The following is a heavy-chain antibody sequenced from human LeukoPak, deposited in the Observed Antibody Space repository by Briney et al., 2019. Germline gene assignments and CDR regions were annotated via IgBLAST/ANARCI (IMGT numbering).Heavy chain of an antibody. J-gene: IGHJ4*02. D-gene: IGHD2-8*02. V-gene: IGHV3-33*01. CDR1: GFTFSDCG. CDR3: ARDRTYWADY. CDR2: IWYDGSNV. Sequence: PGGSLRLSCAASGFTFSDCGMHWVRQAPGKGLEWVAVIWYDGSNVYYADSVKGRFTISRDNSKNTVYLQMSSLRAEDTAVYYCARDRTYWADYWGQGTLITVSS.